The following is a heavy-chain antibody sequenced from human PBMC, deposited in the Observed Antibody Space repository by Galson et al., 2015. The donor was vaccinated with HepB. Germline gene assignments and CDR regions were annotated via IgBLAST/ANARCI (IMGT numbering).Heavy chain of an antibody. CDR1: GFTFSTCN. CDR2: ISSGTTDI. D-gene: IGHD1-26*01. CDR3: ARDGGYSGSYYGTDY. V-gene: IGHV3-21*01. Sequence: SLRLSCAASGFTFSTCNMNWVRQGPGKGLEWVSSISSGTTDIHYADSVRGRFTISRDNAKNSLYLQMNSLRDEDTAVYYCARDGGYSGSYYGTDYWGQGTLVTVSS. J-gene: IGHJ4*02.